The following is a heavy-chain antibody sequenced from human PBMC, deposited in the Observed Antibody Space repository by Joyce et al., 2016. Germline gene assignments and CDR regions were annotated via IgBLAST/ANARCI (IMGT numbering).Heavy chain of an antibody. V-gene: IGHV3-53*01. Sequence: EVQLVESGGGLIQPGGSMRLSCAAFGFTVSNNYMTWVRQAPGEGLEWVSFIYRGDDTYYADSVKGRFTISRDKNTLYLQMNSLIVEDTAVYYCARVPGFHWGQGTLVTVSS. CDR1: GFTVSNNY. J-gene: IGHJ4*02. CDR2: IYRGDDT. CDR3: ARVPGFH.